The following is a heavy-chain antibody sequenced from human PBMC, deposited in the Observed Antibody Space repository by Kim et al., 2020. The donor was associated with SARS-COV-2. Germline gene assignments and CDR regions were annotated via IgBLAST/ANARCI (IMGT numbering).Heavy chain of an antibody. CDR1: GYTFTSYD. CDR2: MNPNSGNT. D-gene: IGHD3-10*01. CDR3: ARGFMVRGVIITHSYGMDV. Sequence: ASVKVPCKASGYTFTSYDINWVRQATGQGLEWMGWMNPNSGNTGYAQKFQGRVTMTRNTSISTAYMELSSLRSEDTAVYYCARGFMVRGVIITHSYGMDVWGQGTTVTVSS. V-gene: IGHV1-8*01. J-gene: IGHJ6*02.